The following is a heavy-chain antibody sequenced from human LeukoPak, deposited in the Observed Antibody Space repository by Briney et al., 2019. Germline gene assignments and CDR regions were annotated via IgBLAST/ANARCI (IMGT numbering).Heavy chain of an antibody. CDR2: ISYDGSNK. CDR3: ARSARAAGEVDY. CDR1: GFTFSSYA. V-gene: IGHV3-30-3*01. D-gene: IGHD6-13*01. J-gene: IGHJ4*02. Sequence: GSLRLSCAASGFTFSSYAMHWVRQAPGKGLEWVAVISYDGSNKYYADSVKGRFTISRDNSMNTLYLQMNSLRAEDTAVYYCARSARAAGEVDYWGQGTLVTVSS.